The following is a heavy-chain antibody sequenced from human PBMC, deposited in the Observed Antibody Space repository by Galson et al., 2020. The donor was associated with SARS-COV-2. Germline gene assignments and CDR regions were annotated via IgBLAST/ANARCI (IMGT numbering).Heavy chain of an antibody. D-gene: IGHD3-10*01. Sequence: SEPLSLTCTVSAVSIIRNIHFWGWFRLRQGKGLEWIGTIYSTGSTYYSPSLKSRVTISVDAARNHFSLDLKSVTAADTAVYHCARDLGYYGSAGIDAFDIWGPGTMVTVAS. CDR3: ARDLGYYGSAGIDAFDI. CDR1: AVSIIRNIHF. V-gene: IGHV4-39*07. J-gene: IGHJ3*02. CDR2: IYSTGST.